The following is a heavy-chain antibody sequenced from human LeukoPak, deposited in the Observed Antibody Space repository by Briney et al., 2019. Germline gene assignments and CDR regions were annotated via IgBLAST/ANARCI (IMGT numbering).Heavy chain of an antibody. Sequence: PSETLSLTCTVSGGSISSYYWSWIRQPPGKGLEWIGYIYYSGSTYYNPSPKSRVTISVDTSKNQFSLKLSSVTAADTAVYYCARDSGYSYGYDYWGQGTLVTVSS. CDR3: ARDSGYSYGYDY. CDR2: IYYSGST. CDR1: GGSISSYY. D-gene: IGHD5-18*01. V-gene: IGHV4-59*12. J-gene: IGHJ4*02.